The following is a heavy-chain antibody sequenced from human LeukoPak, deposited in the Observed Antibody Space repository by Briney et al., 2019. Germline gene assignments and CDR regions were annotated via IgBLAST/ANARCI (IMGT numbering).Heavy chain of an antibody. V-gene: IGHV4-59*01. D-gene: IGHD4-17*01. CDR3: ARGRPPHDYGTLFDY. J-gene: IGHJ4*02. CDR1: GGVITGYY. CDR2: IYYSGST. Sequence: PSETLSLTCTVSGGVITGYYWSWIRQPPGKGLEWIGYIYYSGSTNYNPSLKSRVTMSVDTSKKQFSLKLSSVTAADTAVYYCARGRPPHDYGTLFDYWGQGTLVTVSS.